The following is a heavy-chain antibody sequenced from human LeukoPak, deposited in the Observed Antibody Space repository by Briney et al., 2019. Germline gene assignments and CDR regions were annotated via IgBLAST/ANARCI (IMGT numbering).Heavy chain of an antibody. J-gene: IGHJ3*02. D-gene: IGHD3-22*01. CDR3: ARDSYYYDSSGYHAFDI. Sequence: APVKVSCKASGYTFTSYDINWVRQATGQGLEWMGWMNPNSGNTGYAQKFQGRVTITRNTSISTAYMELSSLRAEDTAVYYCARDSYYYDSSGYHAFDIWGQGTMVTVSS. CDR1: GYTFTSYD. CDR2: MNPNSGNT. V-gene: IGHV1-8*01.